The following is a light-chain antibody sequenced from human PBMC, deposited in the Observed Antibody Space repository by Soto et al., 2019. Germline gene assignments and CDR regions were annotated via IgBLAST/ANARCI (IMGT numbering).Light chain of an antibody. CDR1: QSVSSY. CDR2: GAS. CDR3: QQYNTWPPKYT. V-gene: IGKV3-15*01. J-gene: IGKJ2*01. Sequence: EIVMTQSPATLSVSPGGRATLSCRASQSVSSYLAWYQHRPGQPPRLLIYGASTRATDIPARFSGSGSGTEFSLTISSLQSEDFAVYYCQQYNTWPPKYTFGQGTKLEI.